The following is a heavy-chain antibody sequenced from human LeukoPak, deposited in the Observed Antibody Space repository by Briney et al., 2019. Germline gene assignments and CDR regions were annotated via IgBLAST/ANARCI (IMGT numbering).Heavy chain of an antibody. V-gene: IGHV4-34*01. D-gene: IGHD6-19*01. CDR3: ARLSGWDTPH. J-gene: IGHJ4*02. CDR1: GGSFSGYY. Sequence: KPSETLSLTCAVYGGSFSGYYWSWIRQPPGKGLEWIGEINHSGSTNYNPSLKSRVTISVDTSKNQFSLKLSSVTAADTAVYYCARLSGWDTPHWGQGTLVTVSS. CDR2: INHSGST.